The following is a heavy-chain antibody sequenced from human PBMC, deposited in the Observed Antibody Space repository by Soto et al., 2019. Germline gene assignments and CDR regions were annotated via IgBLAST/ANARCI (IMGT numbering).Heavy chain of an antibody. D-gene: IGHD4-17*01. J-gene: IGHJ5*02. CDR2: ISAYNGNT. CDR3: ARSPTVTTSSWFDP. V-gene: IGHV1-18*04. CDR1: GYTFTSYG. Sequence: ASVKVSCKASGYTFTSYGISWVRQAPGQGLEWMGWISAYNGNTNYAQKLQGRVTMTTDTSTSTAYMELRSLRSNDTAVYYCARSPTVTTSSWFDPWGQGTLVTVSS.